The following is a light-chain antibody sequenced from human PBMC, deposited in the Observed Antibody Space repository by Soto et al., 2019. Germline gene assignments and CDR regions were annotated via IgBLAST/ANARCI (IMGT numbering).Light chain of an antibody. J-gene: IGKJ1*01. CDR2: GAY. CDR3: QQYNHWPPRT. V-gene: IGKV3-15*01. Sequence: EIVLTQSPATLTLSPGERATLSCRASQSISSNLAWYQQKPGQAPRLLVYGAYTRATGIPARFSGRGSGTDFTLTITSLQSEDFAVYHCQQYNHWPPRTXGQGTKVDI. CDR1: QSISSN.